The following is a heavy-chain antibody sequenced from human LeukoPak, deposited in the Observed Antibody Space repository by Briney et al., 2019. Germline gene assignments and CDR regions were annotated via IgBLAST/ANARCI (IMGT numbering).Heavy chain of an antibody. J-gene: IGHJ5*02. CDR2: IIPFLGEV. D-gene: IGHD5-12*01. Sequence: PVTVSCKAFGATLNIGHAFIWARQAPGQGLQWMGRIIPFLGEVNYAQNFQGRVSFTADKSTATMYMEMKSLRLDDTAIYYCSPCGHAYDWFGPWGQGTLVTVSS. CDR3: SPCGHAYDWFGP. CDR1: GATLNIGHA. V-gene: IGHV1-69*04.